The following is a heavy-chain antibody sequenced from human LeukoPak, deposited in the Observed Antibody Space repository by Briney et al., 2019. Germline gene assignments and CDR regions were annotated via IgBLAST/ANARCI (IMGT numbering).Heavy chain of an antibody. D-gene: IGHD3-22*01. J-gene: IGHJ4*02. V-gene: IGHV3-30*18. CDR2: ISDDGSNK. Sequence: GGSLRLSCATSGFTFSNYGMHWVRQAPDKGLEWVAVISDDGSNKYYTHSVKGRFTISRDNSKNTLYLQMNNLRPEDTAVYYCAKGGDTSGYYGGPDYWGQGTLVTVSS. CDR3: AKGGDTSGYYGGPDY. CDR1: GFTFSNYG.